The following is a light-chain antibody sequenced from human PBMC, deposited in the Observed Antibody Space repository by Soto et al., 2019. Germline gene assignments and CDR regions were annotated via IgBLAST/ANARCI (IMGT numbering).Light chain of an antibody. CDR3: TSWTTSTTMI. CDR1: RSDIGAYNF. CDR2: DVN. Sequence: QSVLTQPASVSGSPGQSITISCTGTRSDIGAYNFVSWYQQHPGEVPKLMLYDVNVQPSGVSNRFSGSKSGNTASLTISGLQAEDEADYYCTSWTTSTTMIFGGGTKVTVL. J-gene: IGLJ2*01. V-gene: IGLV2-14*03.